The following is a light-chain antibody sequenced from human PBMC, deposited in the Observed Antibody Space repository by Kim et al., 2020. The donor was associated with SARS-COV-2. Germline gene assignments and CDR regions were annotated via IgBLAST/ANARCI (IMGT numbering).Light chain of an antibody. CDR2: GAS. CDR1: QTVSSSY. J-gene: IGKJ2*01. Sequence: EIVLTQSPGTLSLSPGERATLSCRASQTVSSSYLGWYQQKPGRAPRLLFYGASNRATGIPDRFSGSGSGTDFTLTISRLEPEDFAVYYCQQCGGSTYTFGQGTKLEI. CDR3: QQCGGSTYT. V-gene: IGKV3-20*01.